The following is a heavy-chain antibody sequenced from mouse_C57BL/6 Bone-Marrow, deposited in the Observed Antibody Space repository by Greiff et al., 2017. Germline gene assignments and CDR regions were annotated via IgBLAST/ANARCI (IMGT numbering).Heavy chain of an antibody. J-gene: IGHJ2*01. CDR2: IDPENGDT. V-gene: IGHV14-4*01. CDR1: GFNIKDDY. CDR3: TIFYGSSFYYFDY. Sequence: DVQLQESGAELVRPGASVKLSCTASGFNIKDDYMHWVKQRPEQGLEWIGWIDPENGDTEYASKFQGKATITADTSSNTAYLQLSSLTSEDTAVYYCTIFYGSSFYYFDYWGQGTTLTVSS. D-gene: IGHD1-1*01.